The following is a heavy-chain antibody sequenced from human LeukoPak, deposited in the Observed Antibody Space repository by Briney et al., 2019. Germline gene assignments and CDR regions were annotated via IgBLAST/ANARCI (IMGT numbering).Heavy chain of an antibody. CDR2: IYYSGNS. CDR1: GDSIRSGSYY. Sequence: SQTLSLTCTVSGDSIRSGSYYWSWIRQPPGKGLEWIGYIYYSGNSFYNPSLKSRVTISVDTSKNQFSMNLSSVTAADTAVYYCARDFRALRYFDLWGRGTLVTVSS. J-gene: IGHJ2*01. V-gene: IGHV4-30-4*01. CDR3: ARDFRALRYFDL.